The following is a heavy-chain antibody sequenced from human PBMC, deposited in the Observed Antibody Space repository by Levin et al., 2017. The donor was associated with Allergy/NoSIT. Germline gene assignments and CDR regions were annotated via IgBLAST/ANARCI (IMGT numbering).Heavy chain of an antibody. Sequence: GGSLRLSCAASGFTFSSYAMSWVRQAPGKGLEWVSGISGSGGSTYYADSVKGRFTISRDNAKNTLYLQMNNLRAEDTAVYYCAKGHIAARISVGMDVWGQGTTVTVSS. CDR3: AKGHIAARISVGMDV. J-gene: IGHJ6*02. V-gene: IGHV3-23*01. CDR2: ISGSGGST. D-gene: IGHD6-6*01. CDR1: GFTFSSYA.